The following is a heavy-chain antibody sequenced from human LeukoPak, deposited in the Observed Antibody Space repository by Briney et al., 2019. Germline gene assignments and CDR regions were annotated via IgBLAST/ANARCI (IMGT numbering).Heavy chain of an antibody. D-gene: IGHD1-20*01. Sequence: SGTLSLTCTVFGASMSSSSYFWGWIRQHAGKGLEWIGSISHSGSTYYDPSLKSRITISVDTSKNQFSLKVRSVTAADTAVYYCSRRITGTTSDSFDYWGQGILVTVSS. CDR2: ISHSGST. CDR1: GASMSSSSYF. CDR3: SRRITGTTSDSFDY. V-gene: IGHV4-39*01. J-gene: IGHJ4*02.